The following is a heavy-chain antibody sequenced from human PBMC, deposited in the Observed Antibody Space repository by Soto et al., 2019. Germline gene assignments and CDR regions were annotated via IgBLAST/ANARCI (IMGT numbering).Heavy chain of an antibody. CDR1: GFSFSDAW. CDR3: TVHSITTSGAHF. V-gene: IGHV3-15*07. D-gene: IGHD2-15*01. J-gene: IGHJ4*02. Sequence: EVQLVESGGDLVRPGGSLRLSCAACGFSFSDAWIHWVRQAPGKGPEWVGRIKSKFNGGTTDYAAPVKGRFTISRDDSRSTLYLQMDSLRIEDTVMYYCTVHSITTSGAHFWGQGTLVTVSS. CDR2: IKSKFNGGTT.